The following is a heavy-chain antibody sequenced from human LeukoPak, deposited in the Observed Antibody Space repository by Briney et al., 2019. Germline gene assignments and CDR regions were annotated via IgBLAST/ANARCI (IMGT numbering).Heavy chain of an antibody. CDR2: IYYSGSI. Sequence: PSETLSLTCTVSGGSIRSYYWSWIRQPPGKGLEWIGYIYYSGSINYNPPLKSRVTISVDTSKNQFSLKLSSVTAADTAVYYCARDFSDAAYSLNWFDPWGQGTLVTVSS. J-gene: IGHJ5*02. V-gene: IGHV4-59*12. D-gene: IGHD6-13*01. CDR3: ARDFSDAAYSLNWFDP. CDR1: GGSIRSYY.